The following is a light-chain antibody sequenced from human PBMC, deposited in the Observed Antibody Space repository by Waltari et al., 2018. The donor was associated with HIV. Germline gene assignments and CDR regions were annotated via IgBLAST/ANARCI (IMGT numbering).Light chain of an antibody. CDR2: DGS. V-gene: IGLV2-11*01. Sequence: QSALTQPRSVSGSPGQSVTISCTGTSSDVGGYNYVSWYQQHPGKAPKLMIYDGSKRPSGVPDRFSGSKSGNTVSLTISGLQAEDEADYYCCSYAGSYTFGVVFGGGTKLTVL. CDR3: CSYAGSYTFGVV. J-gene: IGLJ2*01. CDR1: SSDVGGYNY.